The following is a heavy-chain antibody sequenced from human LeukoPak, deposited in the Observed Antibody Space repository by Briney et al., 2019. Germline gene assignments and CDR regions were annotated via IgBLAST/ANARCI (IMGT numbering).Heavy chain of an antibody. J-gene: IGHJ5*02. CDR1: GGTFSSYA. Sequence: ASVKVSCKASGGTFSSYAISWVRQAPGQGLEWMGGIIPIFGTANYAQKFQGRVTITADESTSTAYMELSSLRSEDTAVYYCARTWIHKNWFDPRGQGTLVTVSS. V-gene: IGHV1-69*01. D-gene: IGHD5-12*01. CDR3: ARTWIHKNWFDP. CDR2: IIPIFGTA.